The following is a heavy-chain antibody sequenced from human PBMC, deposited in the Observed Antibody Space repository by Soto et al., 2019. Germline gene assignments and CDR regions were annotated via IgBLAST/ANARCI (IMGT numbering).Heavy chain of an antibody. CDR3: AGGLMITFGGVIVPTFDY. Sequence: SETLSLTCTVSGGSISSSSYYWGWIRQPPGKGLEWIGSIYYSGSTYYNPSLKSRVTISVDTSKNQFSLKLSSVTAADTAVYYCAGGLMITFGGVIVPTFDYWGQGTLVTVSS. CDR1: GGSISSSSYY. V-gene: IGHV4-39*01. D-gene: IGHD3-16*02. J-gene: IGHJ4*02. CDR2: IYYSGST.